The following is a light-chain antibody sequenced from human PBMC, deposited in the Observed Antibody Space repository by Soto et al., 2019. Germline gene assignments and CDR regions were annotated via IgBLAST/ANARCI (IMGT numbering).Light chain of an antibody. CDR2: GAS. J-gene: IGKJ5*01. Sequence: EIVMTQSPATLSVSPGEKATLSCRASQSVSTDLAWYQQKPGQAPRLLISGASTRATGIPARFSGSGSGTEFTLTIISLQSEDRAVYYCQQYNKWPPITFGQGTRLEI. CDR1: QSVSTD. V-gene: IGKV3-15*01. CDR3: QQYNKWPPIT.